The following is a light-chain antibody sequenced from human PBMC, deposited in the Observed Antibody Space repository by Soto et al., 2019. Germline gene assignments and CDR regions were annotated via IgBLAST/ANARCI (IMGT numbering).Light chain of an antibody. J-gene: IGKJ2*01. CDR2: GAS. Sequence: VLTQSPGTLSLSPGEIATLSCRASQSVSSSNLAWYQKKPGQAPRVLIYGASTRATGIPDRFSGSGSGSDFTLTISRLEPEDFAVYYCQQYDSPPYTFGQGTNLEIK. CDR1: QSVSSSN. CDR3: QQYDSPPYT. V-gene: IGKV3-20*01.